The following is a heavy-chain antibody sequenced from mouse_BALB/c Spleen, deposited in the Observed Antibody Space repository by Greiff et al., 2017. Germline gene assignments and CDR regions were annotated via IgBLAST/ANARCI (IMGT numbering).Heavy chain of an antibody. J-gene: IGHJ3*01. CDR3: ARSRGGGFAY. Sequence: VQVVESGPELVKPGASVKISCKASGYTFTDYYINWVKQKPGQGLEWIGWIYPGSGNTKYNEKFKGKATLTVDTSSSTAYMQLSSLTSEDTAVFFWARSRGGGFAYWGQGTLVTVSA. V-gene: IGHV1-84*02. CDR2: IYPGSGNT. CDR1: GYTFTDYY.